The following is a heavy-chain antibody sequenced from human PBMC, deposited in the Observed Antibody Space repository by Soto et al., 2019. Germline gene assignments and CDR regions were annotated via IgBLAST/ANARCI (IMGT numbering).Heavy chain of an antibody. D-gene: IGHD6-19*01. CDR2: IIPIFGTA. J-gene: IGHJ6*01. Sequence: SVKGSCKASGGTFSSYAISWVRQAPGQGLEWMGGIIPIFGTANYAQKFQGRVTITADKSTSTAYMELSSLRSEDTAVSYCARTPPDGGWDLYYGRDVW. CDR1: GGTFSSYA. V-gene: IGHV1-69*06. CDR3: ARTPPDGGWDLYYGRDV.